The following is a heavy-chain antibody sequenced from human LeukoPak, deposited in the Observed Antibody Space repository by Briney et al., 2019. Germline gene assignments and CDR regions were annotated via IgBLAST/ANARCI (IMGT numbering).Heavy chain of an antibody. CDR1: GYTFTSYG. D-gene: IGHD3-22*01. CDR2: ISAYNGNT. CDR3: ARVRGYYDSSGYWDY. V-gene: IGHV1-18*01. J-gene: IGHJ4*02. Sequence: ASVKVSCKATGYTFTSYGISWVRQAPGQGLEWMGWISAYNGNTNYAQKLQGRVTMTTDTSTSTAYMELRSLRSDDTAVYYCARVRGYYDSSGYWDYWGQGTLVTVSS.